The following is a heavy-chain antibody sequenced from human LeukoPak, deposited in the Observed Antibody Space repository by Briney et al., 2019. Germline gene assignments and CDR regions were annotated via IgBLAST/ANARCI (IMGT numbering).Heavy chain of an antibody. CDR3: VRDLILTWTPGDDFDH. CDR1: GFTFDNYH. D-gene: IGHD3-16*01. CDR2: IWYDGNNK. Sequence: GRSLRLSCSASGFTFDNYHLHWVRQAPGKGLEWVALIWYDGNNKYYADSVKGRFTISRDNSKNTLYLQMNSLRAEDTAVYYCVRDLILTWTPGDDFDHWGQGTLVTVSS. J-gene: IGHJ4*02. V-gene: IGHV3-33*01.